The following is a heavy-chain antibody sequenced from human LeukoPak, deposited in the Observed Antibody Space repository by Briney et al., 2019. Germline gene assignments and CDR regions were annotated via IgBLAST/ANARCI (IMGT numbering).Heavy chain of an antibody. Sequence: SVKVSCKASGGTFTNLAISWVRQAPGQGLEWMGRIIPTTGLANYAQKFQGRVTITADKSTSTAYMELSSLRSEDTAVYYCARAPPRLDGYILYYWSQGTLVTVSS. CDR1: GGTFTNLA. J-gene: IGHJ4*02. CDR3: ARAPPRLDGYILYY. V-gene: IGHV1-69*04. CDR2: IIPTTGLA. D-gene: IGHD5-24*01.